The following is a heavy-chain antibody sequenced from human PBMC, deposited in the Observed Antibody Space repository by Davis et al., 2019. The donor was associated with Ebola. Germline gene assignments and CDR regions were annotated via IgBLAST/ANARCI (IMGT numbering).Heavy chain of an antibody. CDR2: ISYDGSNK. CDR1: GFTFSSYA. Sequence: PGGSLRLSCAASGFTFSSYAMHWVRQAPGKGLEWVAVISYDGSNKYYADSVKGRFTISRDNSKNTLYLQMNSLRAEDTAVYYCARDGGGGIDYWGQGTLVTVSS. J-gene: IGHJ4*02. D-gene: IGHD1-26*01. V-gene: IGHV3-30-3*01. CDR3: ARDGGGGIDY.